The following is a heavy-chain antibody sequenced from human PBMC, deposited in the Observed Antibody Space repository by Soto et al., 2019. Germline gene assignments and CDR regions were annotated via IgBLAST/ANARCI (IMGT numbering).Heavy chain of an antibody. D-gene: IGHD3-22*01. CDR1: GFTVSSNY. V-gene: IGHV3-66*01. CDR3: ARYRLYDSSGYYCSGMDV. Sequence: GSLRLSCAASGFTVSSNYMSWVRQAPGKGLEWVSVIYSGGSTYYADSVKGRFTISRDNSKNTLYLQMNSLRGEDTAVYYCARYRLYDSSGYYCSGMDVWGQGTTVTVSS. J-gene: IGHJ6*02. CDR2: IYSGGST.